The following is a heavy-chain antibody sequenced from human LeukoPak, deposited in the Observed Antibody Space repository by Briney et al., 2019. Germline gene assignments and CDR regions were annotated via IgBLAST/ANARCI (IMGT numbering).Heavy chain of an antibody. CDR3: AGGSWGDYYDSS. CDR1: GFTFSSYA. D-gene: IGHD3-22*01. J-gene: IGHJ5*02. CDR2: ISGSGGST. V-gene: IGHV3-23*01. Sequence: GGSLRLSCAASGFTFSSYAMSWVRQAPGKGLEWVSAISGSGGSTYYADSVKGRFTISRDNSKNTLHLQMNSLRAEDTAVYYCAGGSWGDYYDSSWGQGTLVTVSS.